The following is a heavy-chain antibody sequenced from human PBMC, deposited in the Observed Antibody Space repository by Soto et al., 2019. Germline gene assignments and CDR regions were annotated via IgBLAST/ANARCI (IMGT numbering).Heavy chain of an antibody. CDR1: GYSITTYG. J-gene: IGHJ3*02. D-gene: IGHD2-15*01. CDR2: ISGYNGKT. V-gene: IGHV1-18*01. Sequence: QVQLEQSGAEVKKPGASVRVSCEVSGYSITTYGTSWVRQAPGQGLEWMGWISGYNGKTRYAQKFQGRFTMSSDGSTSTAYMELKSLRFDDTAIYSRARDRVGRATVVPDDAFDIWGQGTMVTVSS. CDR3: ARDRVGRATVVPDDAFDI.